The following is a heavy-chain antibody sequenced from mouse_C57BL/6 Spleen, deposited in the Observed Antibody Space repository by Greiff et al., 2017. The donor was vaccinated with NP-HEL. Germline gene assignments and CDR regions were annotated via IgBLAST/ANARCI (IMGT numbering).Heavy chain of an antibody. CDR2: IYPRSGNT. CDR1: GYTFTSYG. CDR3: ARITTVVATRFDY. J-gene: IGHJ2*01. V-gene: IGHV1-81*01. D-gene: IGHD1-1*01. Sequence: LVESGAELARPGASVKLSCKASGYTFTSYGISWVKQRTGQGLEWIGEIYPRSGNTYYNEKFKGKATLTADKSSSTAYMELRSLTSEDSAVYFCARITTVVATRFDYWGQGTTLTVSS.